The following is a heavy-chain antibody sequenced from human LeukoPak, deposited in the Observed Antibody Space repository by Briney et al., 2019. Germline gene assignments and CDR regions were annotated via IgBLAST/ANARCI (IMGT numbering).Heavy chain of an antibody. D-gene: IGHD3-10*01. V-gene: IGHV3-7*01. CDR1: KFTFSSYS. J-gene: IGHJ4*02. Sequence: GGSLRLSCAASKFTFSSYSMNWVRQAPGKGLEWVANIKQDGSEKYYVDSVKGRFTISRDNAKNSLYLQMSSLRAEDTAVYYCVGSGGYWGQGTLVTVSS. CDR2: IKQDGSEK. CDR3: VGSGGY.